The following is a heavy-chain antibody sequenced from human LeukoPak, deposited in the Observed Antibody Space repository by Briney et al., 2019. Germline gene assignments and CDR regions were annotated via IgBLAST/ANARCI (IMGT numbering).Heavy chain of an antibody. CDR3: VREGGEYLSGPFDS. CDR1: GCTFSSYY. Sequence: GGSLSLSCAVSGCTFSSYYMSWVRQAPGKGRDGVADIKQDGNEKYSVDSVTGRFNISRDNDKHSLLLQMNRLRAEDAAVYYCVREGGEYLSGPFDSWGQGALVTVSS. J-gene: IGHJ4*02. V-gene: IGHV3-7*01. CDR2: IKQDGNEK. D-gene: IGHD2-15*01.